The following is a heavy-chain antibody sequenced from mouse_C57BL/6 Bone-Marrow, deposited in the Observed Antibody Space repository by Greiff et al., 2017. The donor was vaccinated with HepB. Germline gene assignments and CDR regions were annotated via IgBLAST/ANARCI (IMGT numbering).Heavy chain of an antibody. CDR1: GYTFTDYY. CDR2: INPNNGGT. D-gene: IGHD2-1*01. CDR3: ARENYGNRGYFYF. Sequence: VQLQQSGPELVKPGASVKISCKASGYTFTDYYMNWVKQSHGKSLEWIGDINPNNGGTSYNQKFKGKATLTVDKSSSTAYMELRSLTSEDSAVYYYARENYGNRGYFYFWGQGTTLTVSS. J-gene: IGHJ2*01. V-gene: IGHV1-26*01.